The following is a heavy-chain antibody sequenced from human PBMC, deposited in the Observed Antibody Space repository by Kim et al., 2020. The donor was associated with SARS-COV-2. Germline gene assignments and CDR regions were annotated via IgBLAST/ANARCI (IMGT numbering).Heavy chain of an antibody. CDR3: AKSYYYYYYYGVDV. J-gene: IGHJ6*02. Sequence: ADSVKGRFTISRDNSKNTLYLQMNSLKAEDTAVYYCAKSYYYYYYYGVDVWGQGTTVTVSS. D-gene: IGHD1-26*01. V-gene: IGHV3-23*01.